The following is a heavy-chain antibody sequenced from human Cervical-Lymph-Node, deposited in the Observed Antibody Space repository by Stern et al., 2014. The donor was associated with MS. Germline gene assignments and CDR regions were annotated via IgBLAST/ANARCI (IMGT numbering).Heavy chain of an antibody. D-gene: IGHD4-17*01. V-gene: IGHV3-64D*06. CDR2: ISSNGGST. CDR3: VKDNYGDYPSDYGMDV. J-gene: IGHJ6*02. CDR1: GFTFSSYA. Sequence: EMQLVESGGGLVQPGGSLRLSCSASGFTFSSYAMHWVRKAPGKGLEYVSAISSNGGSTYYADSVKGRFTISRDNSKNTLYLQMSSLRAEDTAVYYCVKDNYGDYPSDYGMDVWGQGTTVTVSS.